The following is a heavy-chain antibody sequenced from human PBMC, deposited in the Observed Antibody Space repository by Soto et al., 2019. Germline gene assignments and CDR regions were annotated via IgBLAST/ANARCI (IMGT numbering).Heavy chain of an antibody. CDR3: AKGGSSSARYFDR. CDR2: ISWDGNNK. Sequence: GSLRLSCAASGFTFSSYGMHWVRQAPGKGLEWVAIISWDGNNKYYADSVRGRFTISRDTSKNTLFLQMNSLRAEDTAVYYCAKGGSSSARYFDRWGQGTLVTVSS. J-gene: IGHJ5*02. D-gene: IGHD6-6*01. CDR1: GFTFSSYG. V-gene: IGHV3-30*18.